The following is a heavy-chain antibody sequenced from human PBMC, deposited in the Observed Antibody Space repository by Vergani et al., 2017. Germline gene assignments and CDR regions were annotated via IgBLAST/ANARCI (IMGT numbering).Heavy chain of an antibody. CDR1: GYTFSNYY. J-gene: IGHJ3*01. V-gene: IGHV1-8*01. CDR2: MNPNSGNT. CDR3: ARAPFRITAAEDYAFDV. Sequence: QVQVVQSGAEVKKSGASVKVSCKTSGYTFSNYYMHWVRQAPGQGLEWMGWMNPNSGNTGYAQKFQGRVTMTSITSIGTAYMELSGLTSDDTAVYYCARAPFRITAAEDYAFDVWGQGTLVTVSS. D-gene: IGHD6-13*01.